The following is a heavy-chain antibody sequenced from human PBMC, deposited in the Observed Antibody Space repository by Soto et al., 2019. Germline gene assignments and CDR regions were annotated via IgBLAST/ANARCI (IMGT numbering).Heavy chain of an antibody. CDR2: INPTSGGT. D-gene: IGHD4-17*01. CDR3: ARDPEYGDYWGYFFDS. J-gene: IGHJ4*02. Sequence: ASVKVSCKTSGYTFAAYYIHWIRQAPGQGLEWMGWINPTSGGTVYAQNFQDRVTMTRDTSISTAYMELRRLNSDDTAVYYCARDPEYGDYWGYFFDSWGQGTQGTVS. V-gene: IGHV1-2*02. CDR1: GYTFAAYY.